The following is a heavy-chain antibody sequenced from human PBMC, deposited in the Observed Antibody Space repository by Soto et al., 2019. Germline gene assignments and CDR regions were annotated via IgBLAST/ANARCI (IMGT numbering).Heavy chain of an antibody. J-gene: IGHJ6*02. V-gene: IGHV4-4*02. CDR1: GGSISSSNW. Sequence: QVQLQESGPGLVKPSGTLSLTCAVSGGSISSSNWWSWVRQPPGKGLEWIGEIYHSGSTNYNPSPKRRVTISVDKSKNQFAMKRSSVTAGDTAVSYCAREFRSFIGSGYSYYYYGMDVWGQGTTVTVSS. CDR2: IYHSGST. D-gene: IGHD5-18*01. CDR3: AREFRSFIGSGYSYYYYGMDV.